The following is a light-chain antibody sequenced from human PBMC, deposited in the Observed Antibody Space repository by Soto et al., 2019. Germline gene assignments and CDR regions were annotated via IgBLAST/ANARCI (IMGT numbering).Light chain of an antibody. Sequence: QSALTQPASVSGSPGQSITISCTGTSSDIGTYNFVSWYQHHPGKAPKLIIYEVSYRPSGVSSRFSGSKAGNTASLTISGLQADDDADYYCTSFTGSSTVGVFGGGTKVTVL. CDR3: TSFTGSSTVGV. CDR2: EVS. V-gene: IGLV2-14*01. CDR1: SSDIGTYNF. J-gene: IGLJ3*02.